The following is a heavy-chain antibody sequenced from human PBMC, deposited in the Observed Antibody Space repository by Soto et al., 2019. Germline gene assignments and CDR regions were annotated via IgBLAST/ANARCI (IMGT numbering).Heavy chain of an antibody. D-gene: IGHD3-3*01. CDR3: ARHQAFFWSGPHYMDV. CDR1: GGSFSGYY. CDR2: IYYSGST. J-gene: IGHJ6*03. V-gene: IGHV4-34*01. Sequence: SETLSLTCAVYGGSFSGYYWSWIRQPPGKGLEWIGSIYYSGSTYYNPSLKSRVTISVDTSKNQFSLKLSSVTAADTAVYYCARHQAFFWSGPHYMDVWGKGTTVTVSS.